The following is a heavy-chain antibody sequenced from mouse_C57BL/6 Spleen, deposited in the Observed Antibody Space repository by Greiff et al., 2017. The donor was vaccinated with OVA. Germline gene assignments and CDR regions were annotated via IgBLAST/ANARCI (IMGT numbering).Heavy chain of an antibody. J-gene: IGHJ2*01. V-gene: IGHV1-81*01. CDR2: IYPRSGNT. D-gene: IGHD1-1*01. Sequence: QVQLQQSGAELARPGASVKLSCKASGYTFTSYGISWVKQRTGQGLEWIGEIYPRSGNTYYNEKFKGKATLTADKSSSTAHMELRSLTSEDSAVYFCAQSNYGSSYYFDYWGQGTTLTVSS. CDR1: GYTFTSYG. CDR3: AQSNYGSSYYFDY.